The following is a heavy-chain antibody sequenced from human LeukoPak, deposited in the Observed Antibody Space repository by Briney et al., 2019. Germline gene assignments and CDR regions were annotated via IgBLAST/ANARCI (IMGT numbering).Heavy chain of an antibody. J-gene: IGHJ4*02. V-gene: IGHV3-33*06. CDR3: AKDKDTPATAQPQRGYFES. Sequence: QAGSSLRLSCAASGFPFSGSGMHWVRQAPGKGLEWVAVIWYDGSHQYYADSVKGRFTISRDNSKNTLDLQMNSLRVEDTAVYFCAKDKDTPATAQPQRGYFESWGQRTLVTVSS. D-gene: IGHD2-15*01. CDR1: GFPFSGSG. CDR2: IWYDGSHQ.